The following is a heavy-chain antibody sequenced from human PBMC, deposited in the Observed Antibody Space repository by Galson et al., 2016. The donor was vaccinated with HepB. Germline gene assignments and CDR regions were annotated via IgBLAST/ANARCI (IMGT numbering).Heavy chain of an antibody. J-gene: IGHJ1*01. Sequence: SLRLSCAASGFTFSTYEMNWVRQAPGKGLEWVSYISSTGNTIYYADSVKGRFTISRDNAKNSLYLQMNSLRAEDTAVYYCARESWVPATFAEYFQDWGQGTLVTVSS. CDR2: ISSTGNTI. D-gene: IGHD2-15*01. CDR1: GFTFSTYE. V-gene: IGHV3-48*03. CDR3: ARESWVPATFAEYFQD.